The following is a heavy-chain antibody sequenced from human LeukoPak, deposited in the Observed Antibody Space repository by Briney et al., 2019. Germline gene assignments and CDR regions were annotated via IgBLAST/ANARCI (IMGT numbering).Heavy chain of an antibody. CDR1: GFTVSSNY. D-gene: IGHD1-26*01. Sequence: PGGSLRLSCAASGFTVSSNYMSWVRQAPGKGLEWGSVIYSGGSTYYADSVKGRFTISRDNSKNTLYLQMNSLRAEDTAVYYCARGGIAGLGYYYYYMDVWGKGTTVTISS. V-gene: IGHV3-53*01. J-gene: IGHJ6*03. CDR2: IYSGGST. CDR3: ARGGIAGLGYYYYYMDV.